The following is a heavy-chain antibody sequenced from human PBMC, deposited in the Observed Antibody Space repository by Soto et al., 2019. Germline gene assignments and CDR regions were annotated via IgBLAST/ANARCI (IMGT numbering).Heavy chain of an antibody. CDR2: INPNSGGT. CDR3: ARGRRYCSSTSCYKGVSNWFDP. Sequence: QVQLVQSGAEVKKPGASVKVSCKASGYTFTGYYMHWVRQAPGQGLEWIGWINPNSGGTNYAQKFQGRVTMTRDTSISTAYMELSRLRSDDTAVYYCARGRRYCSSTSCYKGVSNWFDPWGQGTLVTVSS. D-gene: IGHD2-2*02. J-gene: IGHJ5*02. CDR1: GYTFTGYY. V-gene: IGHV1-2*02.